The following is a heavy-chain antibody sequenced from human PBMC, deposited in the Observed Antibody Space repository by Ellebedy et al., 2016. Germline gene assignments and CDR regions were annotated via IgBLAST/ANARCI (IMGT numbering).Heavy chain of an antibody. D-gene: IGHD2-21*01. J-gene: IGHJ6*03. Sequence: GSLRLXCAVYGGSFSGYYWSWIRQPPGKGLEWIGEINHSGSTNYNPSLKSRVTISVDTSKNQFSLKLSSVTAADTAVYYCASDQRAYCGGDCYYYMDVWGKGTTVTVSS. CDR1: GGSFSGYY. V-gene: IGHV4-34*01. CDR2: INHSGST. CDR3: ASDQRAYCGGDCYYYMDV.